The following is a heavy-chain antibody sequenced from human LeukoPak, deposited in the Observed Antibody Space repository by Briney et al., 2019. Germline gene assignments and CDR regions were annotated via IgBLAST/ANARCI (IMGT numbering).Heavy chain of an antibody. CDR3: ARHRWELLLSDDAFDI. J-gene: IGHJ3*02. CDR2: IYYSGST. CDR1: GGSISSSSYY. V-gene: IGHV4-39*01. Sequence: SETLSLTCTVSGGSISSSSYYWDWIRQPPGKGLEWIGSIYYSGSTYYNPSLKSRVTISVDTSKNQFSLKLSSVTAADTAVYYCARHRWELLLSDDAFDIWGQGTMVTVSS. D-gene: IGHD1-26*01.